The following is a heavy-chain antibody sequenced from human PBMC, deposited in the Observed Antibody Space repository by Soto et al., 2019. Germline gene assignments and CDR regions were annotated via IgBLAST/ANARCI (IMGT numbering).Heavy chain of an antibody. V-gene: IGHV3-53*01. CDR1: GFTVSSKY. CDR3: ARLSRDYFDY. CDR2: IYSGGST. D-gene: IGHD3-16*02. Sequence: GGSLRLSCAASGFTVSSKYMSWVRQAPGKGLEWVSVIYSGGSTYYADSVKGRFTISRDNSKNTLYLQMNSLRAEDTAVYYCARLSRDYFDYWGQGTLVTVSS. J-gene: IGHJ4*02.